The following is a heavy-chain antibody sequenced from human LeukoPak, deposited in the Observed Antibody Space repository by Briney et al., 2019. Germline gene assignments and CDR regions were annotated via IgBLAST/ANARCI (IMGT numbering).Heavy chain of an antibody. CDR2: ISSSSSSTI. CDR1: GLTFGSYS. D-gene: IGHD2-15*01. CDR3: ARGGDIVVVVAATPAFDI. Sequence: GGALRLSCAASGLTFGSYSMNWVRQAPGKGREWVSYISSSSSSTIYYADSVKGRFTISRDNAKNSLYLQMNSLRAEDTAVYYCARGGDIVVVVAATPAFDIWGQGTMVTVSS. J-gene: IGHJ3*02. V-gene: IGHV3-48*04.